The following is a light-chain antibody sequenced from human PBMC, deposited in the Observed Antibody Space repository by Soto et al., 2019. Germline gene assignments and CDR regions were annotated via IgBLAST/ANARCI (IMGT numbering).Light chain of an antibody. J-gene: IGLJ1*01. CDR1: GSDVGGYKY. Sequence: QSVLTQPASVSGSPGQSITISCTGTGSDVGGYKYVSWYQRLPGKAPKLMIYDVSYRPSGVSDRFSGSKSGNTASLIISGLQAEDEADYYCPSYARSSPFVFGPGTKVTVL. CDR2: DVS. CDR3: PSYARSSPFV. V-gene: IGLV2-14*01.